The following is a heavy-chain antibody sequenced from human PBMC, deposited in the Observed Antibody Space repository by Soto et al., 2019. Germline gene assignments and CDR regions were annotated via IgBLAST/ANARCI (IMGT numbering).Heavy chain of an antibody. CDR2: ISDDGTTT. Sequence: GSMTLACVVSRFTLSIYWIDCVRQLPEWSACWVPRISDDGTTTNYEDSVRSRFNISRDNSKITLYMLIYNVKPDYTAIYSCTRGSRADASGTGANWGQGTTVTVSS. J-gene: IGHJ4*02. D-gene: IGHD1-26*01. CDR1: RFTLSIYW. V-gene: IGHV3-74*01. CDR3: TRGSRADASGTGAN.